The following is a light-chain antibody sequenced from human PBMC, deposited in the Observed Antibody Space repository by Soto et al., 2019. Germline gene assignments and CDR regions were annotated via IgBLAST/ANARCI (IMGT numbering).Light chain of an antibody. CDR3: MQSIQLPCT. J-gene: IGKJ1*01. Sequence: EIVMTQTPLSLSVTPGQPASISCKSSQSLLHRDGKTYLYWYLQKPGQSPQLLLYEISNRFSGVPDRCIGSGSRTDFTLKISRVEAEDVGVYYCMQSIQLPCTFGQGTKVEIK. CDR2: EIS. CDR1: QSLLHRDGKTY. V-gene: IGKV2D-29*02.